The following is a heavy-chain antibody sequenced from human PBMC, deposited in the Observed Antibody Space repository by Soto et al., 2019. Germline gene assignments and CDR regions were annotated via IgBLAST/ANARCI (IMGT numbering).Heavy chain of an antibody. J-gene: IGHJ6*02. D-gene: IGHD6-6*01. CDR1: GYTFTGYY. CDR3: ARARGSSSYYYYGMDV. Sequence: ASVKVSCKASGYTFTGYYMHWVRQAPGQGLEWMGWINPNSGGTNYAQKFQGWVTMTRDTSISTAYMELSRLRSDDTAVYYCARARGSSSYYYYGMDVWGQGTTVTVSS. CDR2: INPNSGGT. V-gene: IGHV1-2*04.